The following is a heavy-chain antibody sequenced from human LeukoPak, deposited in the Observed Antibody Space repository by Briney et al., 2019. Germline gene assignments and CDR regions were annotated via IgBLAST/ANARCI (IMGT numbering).Heavy chain of an antibody. J-gene: IGHJ5*02. CDR2: IIPIFGTA. CDR1: GGTFSSYA. D-gene: IGHD4-17*01. Sequence: SVKVSCKASGGTFSSYAISWVRQAPGQGLEWMGGIIPIFGTANYAQKFQGRVTITTDESTSTAYMELSSLRSEDTAVYYCARPILDYGDYVEWFDPWGQGTLVTVSS. V-gene: IGHV1-69*05. CDR3: ARPILDYGDYVEWFDP.